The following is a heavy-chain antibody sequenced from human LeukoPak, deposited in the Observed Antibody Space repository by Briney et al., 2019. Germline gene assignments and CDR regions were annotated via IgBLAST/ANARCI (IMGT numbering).Heavy chain of an antibody. V-gene: IGHV3-48*01. CDR2: ISNSGSNK. Sequence: GGSLRLSCAVSKFTFNRYCINWVRQAPGKGLEWVSHISNSGSNKYYADSVKGRFTISRDNAKNSLFLQMNSLRAEDTAVYYCARVHSNGFSYYFYYMDVWGKGTTVTVSS. J-gene: IGHJ6*03. CDR3: ARVHSNGFSYYFYYMDV. CDR1: KFTFNRYC. D-gene: IGHD5-18*01.